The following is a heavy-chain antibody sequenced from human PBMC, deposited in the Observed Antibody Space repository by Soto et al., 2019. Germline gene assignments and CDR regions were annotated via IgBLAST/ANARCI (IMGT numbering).Heavy chain of an antibody. D-gene: IGHD5-18*01. CDR2: IYSGGST. CDR1: GFTVSSNY. CDR3: LTINSYGPPGSGYYYGMDV. Sequence: EVQLVESGGGLVQPGGSLRLSCAASGFTVSSNYMSWVRQAPGKGLEWVSVIYSGGSTYYADSVKGRFTISRHKSKNTFDLQMNSLRAEDTAVYYCLTINSYGPPGSGYYYGMDVWGQGTTVTVSS. V-gene: IGHV3-53*04. J-gene: IGHJ6*02.